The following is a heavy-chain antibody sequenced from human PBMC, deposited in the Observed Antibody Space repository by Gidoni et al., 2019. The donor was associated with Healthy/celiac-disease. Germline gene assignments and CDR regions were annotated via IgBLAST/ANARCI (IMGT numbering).Heavy chain of an antibody. V-gene: IGHV1-69*04. D-gene: IGHD4-17*01. CDR1: GGTFSSYA. CDR2: IIPIRGIA. Sequence: QVQLVQSGAEVKKPGSSVKVSCKASGGTFSSYAISWVRQAPGQGLEWMGRIIPIRGIANYAQKFQGRVTITADKSTSTAYMELSSLRSEDTAVYYCARSTTVTTYAYNWFDPWCQGTLVTVSS. CDR3: ARSTTVTTYAYNWFDP. J-gene: IGHJ5*02.